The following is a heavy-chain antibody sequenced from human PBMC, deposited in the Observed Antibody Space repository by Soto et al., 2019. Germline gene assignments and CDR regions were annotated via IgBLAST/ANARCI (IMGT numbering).Heavy chain of an antibody. D-gene: IGHD2-2*01. V-gene: IGHV1-46*01. J-gene: IGHJ4*02. Sequence: QVQLVQSGAEVTRPGASVKVSCKASGYSFISHYIHWVRQAPGQGLEWMGFINPNGGSATLAQKFQGRVTMTRDTSTTTVYMELSSLRSEDAAVYYCARDYLSSKLSLSYFDFWGQGTLVTVSS. CDR1: GYSFISHY. CDR2: INPNGGSA. CDR3: ARDYLSSKLSLSYFDF.